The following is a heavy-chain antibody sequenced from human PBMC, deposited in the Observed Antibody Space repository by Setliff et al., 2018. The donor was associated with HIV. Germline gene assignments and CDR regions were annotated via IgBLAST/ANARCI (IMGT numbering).Heavy chain of an antibody. D-gene: IGHD2-2*01. V-gene: IGHV4-59*01. CDR1: GGSIRSYY. Sequence: ASETLSLTCTVSGGSIRSYYWNWIRQPPGKGLEWIGFIYHSGTTHYNPSLKSRVSISVDTSKNHFSLKLNSLSTADTAVYYCARLSCSSNSCPFDYWVQGTLVTVSS. CDR2: IYHSGTT. J-gene: IGHJ4*02. CDR3: ARLSCSSNSCPFDY.